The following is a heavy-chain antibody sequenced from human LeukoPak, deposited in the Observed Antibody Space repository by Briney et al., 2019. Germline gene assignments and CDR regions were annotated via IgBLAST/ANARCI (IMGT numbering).Heavy chain of an antibody. CDR3: ARDGYSGYQNYYYYGMDV. CDR2: IIPILGIA. Sequence: ASVKVSCKASGGTFSSYAISWVRQAPGQGLEWMGRIIPILGIANYAQKFQGRVTITADKSTSTAYMELSSLRSEDTAVYYCARDGYSGYQNYYYYGMDVWGQGTTVTVSS. V-gene: IGHV1-69*04. J-gene: IGHJ6*02. D-gene: IGHD5-12*01. CDR1: GGTFSSYA.